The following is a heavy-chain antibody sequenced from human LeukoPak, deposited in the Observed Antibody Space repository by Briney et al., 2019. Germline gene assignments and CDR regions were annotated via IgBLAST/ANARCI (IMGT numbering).Heavy chain of an antibody. Sequence: SETLSLTCTVSGGSISSSSYYWGWIRQPPGKGLEWIGSIYYSGSTNYNPSLKSRVTISVDTSKNQFSLKLSSVTAADTGVYYCARHDSSGYKYWGQGTLVTVSS. V-gene: IGHV4-39*01. CDR2: IYYSGST. CDR1: GGSISSSSYY. D-gene: IGHD3-22*01. J-gene: IGHJ4*02. CDR3: ARHDSSGYKY.